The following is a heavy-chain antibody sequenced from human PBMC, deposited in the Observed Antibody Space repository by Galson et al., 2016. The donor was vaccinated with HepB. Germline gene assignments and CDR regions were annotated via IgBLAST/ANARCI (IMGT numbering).Heavy chain of an antibody. CDR1: GFSLSTTGVR. CDR3: ARIGFGDSGTFFDY. Sequence: PALVKPTQTLTLTCTFSGFSLSTTGVRVSWIRQPPGKALEWLACIDWDDDKFYSISLRTRLSISKDTSNNQVVLTMTNMDPVDTATYYCARIGFGDSGTFFDYWGQGTLVTVSS. V-gene: IGHV2-70*04. J-gene: IGHJ4*02. CDR2: IDWDDDK. D-gene: IGHD2-21*02.